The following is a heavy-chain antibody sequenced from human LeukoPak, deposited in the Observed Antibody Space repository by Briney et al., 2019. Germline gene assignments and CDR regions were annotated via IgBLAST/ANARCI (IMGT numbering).Heavy chain of an antibody. D-gene: IGHD2-2*01. CDR3: ARDSVVTAADDAFDI. CDR1: GGSISSYY. Sequence: SETLSLTCTVSGGSISSYYWSWIRQPAGKGLDWIGLIYTSGSTNYNPSLKSRVTMSVDTSKNQFSLKLSSVTAADTAVYYCARDSVVTAADDAFDIWGQGTMVTVSS. CDR2: IYTSGST. V-gene: IGHV4-4*07. J-gene: IGHJ3*02.